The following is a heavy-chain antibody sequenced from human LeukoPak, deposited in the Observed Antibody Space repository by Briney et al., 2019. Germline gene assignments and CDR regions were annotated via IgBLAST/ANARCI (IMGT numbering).Heavy chain of an antibody. J-gene: IGHJ4*02. Sequence: GGSLRLSCVASGFTFSSYSMNWVRQAPGKGLEWVSYISSSGSSIYYADSVMGRFTMSRDNAKNSLYLQMNSLSAEDTAVYYCTRPRTGTTDYWGQGTLVTVSS. CDR2: ISSSGSSI. CDR1: GFTFSSYS. V-gene: IGHV3-21*01. D-gene: IGHD1-7*01. CDR3: TRPRTGTTDY.